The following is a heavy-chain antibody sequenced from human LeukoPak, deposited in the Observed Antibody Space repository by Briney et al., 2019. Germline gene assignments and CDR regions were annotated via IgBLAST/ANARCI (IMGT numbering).Heavy chain of an antibody. V-gene: IGHV4-59*01. CDR1: GGSLSSYY. CDR3: ARDRGFSSAWGDYYYGMDV. CDR2: XYYSGSA. D-gene: IGHD3-22*01. J-gene: IGHJ6*04. Sequence: PSETLSLTCTVSGGSLSSYYWSWIRQPPGKRLEXXXXXYYSGSAIYNPSLRSRVTISRDTSKNQFSLKLNSVTAADTAMYYCARDRGFSSAWGDYYYGMDVWGKGTTVTVSS.